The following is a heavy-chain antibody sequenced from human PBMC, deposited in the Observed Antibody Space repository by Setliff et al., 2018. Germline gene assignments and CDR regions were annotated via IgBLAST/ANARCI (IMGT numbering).Heavy chain of an antibody. D-gene: IGHD3-10*01. V-gene: IGHV4-59*01. Sequence: SETLSLTCSVSGDSMSFSYWSWIRQPPGKGLEWIGYIYYSGSTDSHPSLKSRVSISIDTSKNQFSLNVRSVTAADTAIYCCAKGRGEMDSWGQGILVTVSS. CDR1: GDSMSFSY. CDR2: IYYSGST. CDR3: AKGRGEMDS. J-gene: IGHJ4*02.